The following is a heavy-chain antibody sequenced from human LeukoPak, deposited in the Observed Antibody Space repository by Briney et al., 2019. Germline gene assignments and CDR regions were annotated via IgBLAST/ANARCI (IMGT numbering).Heavy chain of an antibody. V-gene: IGHV1-46*01. CDR3: ARGGLRYFDWFDY. Sequence: GPSVKVSCKASGYTFSSYYMHWVRQAPGQGLEWMGIINPTGGSTSYAQKFQGRVTMTRDTSTSTVYMEVSSLRSEDTAVYYCARGGLRYFDWFDYWGQGTLVTVSS. CDR2: INPTGGST. D-gene: IGHD3-9*01. CDR1: GYTFSSYY. J-gene: IGHJ4*02.